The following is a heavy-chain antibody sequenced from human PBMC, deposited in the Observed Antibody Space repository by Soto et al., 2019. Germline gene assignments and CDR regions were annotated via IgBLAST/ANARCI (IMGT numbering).Heavy chain of an antibody. CDR3: ARDQPGYSYGYGLGY. CDR2: ISSSSSYI. CDR1: GFTFSSYS. V-gene: IGHV3-21*01. J-gene: IGHJ4*02. D-gene: IGHD5-18*01. Sequence: EVQLVESGGGLVKPGGSLRLSCAASGFTFSSYSMNWVRQAPGKGLDWVSSISSSSSYIYYADSVKGRFTISRDNAKNSLYLQMNGLRAEDTAVYYCARDQPGYSYGYGLGYWGQGTLVTVSA.